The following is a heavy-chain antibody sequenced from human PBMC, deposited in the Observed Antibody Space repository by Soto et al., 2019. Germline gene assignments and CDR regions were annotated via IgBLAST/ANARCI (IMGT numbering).Heavy chain of an antibody. V-gene: IGHV3-48*02. CDR2: ISDSGATK. D-gene: IGHD2-15*01. CDR1: GFTFSNCG. CDR3: ARCSRNSCYSYGVDA. Sequence: GGSLRLSCAASGFTFSNCGMNWVRQTPGKGLEWVSYISDSGATKHYADSVKGRFTISRDNGKDSLYLQMNSLRDEDTAVYFCARCSRNSCYSYGVDAWGQGATVTVSS. J-gene: IGHJ6*02.